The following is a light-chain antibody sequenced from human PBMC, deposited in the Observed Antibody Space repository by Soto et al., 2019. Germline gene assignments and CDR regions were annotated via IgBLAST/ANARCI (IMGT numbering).Light chain of an antibody. CDR1: QTVTSNY. Sequence: EIVLTQSPGTLSLSPGERATLSCRASQTVTSNYLAWFQKKPCQAPRLLIYGASSRATGIPDRVSGSGSGTDFTLTISRLDPEDFAVYYCQQYGNSPPTFGHGTKVEI. J-gene: IGKJ1*01. V-gene: IGKV3-20*01. CDR3: QQYGNSPPT. CDR2: GAS.